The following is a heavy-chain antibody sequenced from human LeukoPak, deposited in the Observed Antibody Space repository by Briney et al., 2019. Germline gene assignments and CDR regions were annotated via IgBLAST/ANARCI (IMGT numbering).Heavy chain of an antibody. D-gene: IGHD5-18*01. CDR2: IIPILGIA. CDR1: GGTFSSYA. Sequence: SVKVSCKASGGTFSSYAISWVRQAPGQGLEWMGRIIPILGIANYAQKFQGRVTITADKSTSTAYMELSSLRSEDTAVYYCARDPSYPGYSYADPGYWGQGTLVTVSS. CDR3: ARDPSYPGYSYADPGY. V-gene: IGHV1-69*04. J-gene: IGHJ4*02.